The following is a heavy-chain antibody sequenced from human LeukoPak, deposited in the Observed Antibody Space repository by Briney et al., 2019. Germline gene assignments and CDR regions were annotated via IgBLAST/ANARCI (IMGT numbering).Heavy chain of an antibody. J-gene: IGHJ4*02. V-gene: IGHV3-23*01. Sequence: GGSLRLSCAASRFTFSNYAMSWVRQAPGKGLEWVSAITGSSGSTYYAHSVKGRFTISRDNSKNTLYLQMNSLRAEDTAVYYCAKWGDYDVLTGYYVSDYWGQGTLVTVSS. CDR2: ITGSSGST. D-gene: IGHD3-9*01. CDR1: RFTFSNYA. CDR3: AKWGDYDVLTGYYVSDY.